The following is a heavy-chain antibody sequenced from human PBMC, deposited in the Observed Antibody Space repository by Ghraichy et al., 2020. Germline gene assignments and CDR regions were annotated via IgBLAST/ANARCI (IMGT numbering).Heavy chain of an antibody. CDR3: ARMKRDYYDSSDYYYSGIDY. CDR2: ITMSSSTI. Sequence: GGSLRLSCAASGFTFSSYSMNWVRQAPGKGLEWVSHITMSSSTIYYADSVKGRFTISRDNAKNSLYLQMNSLRAEDTAVYYCARMKRDYYDSSDYYYSGIDYWCQGTLVTVSS. J-gene: IGHJ4*02. V-gene: IGHV3-48*01. CDR1: GFTFSSYS. D-gene: IGHD3-22*01.